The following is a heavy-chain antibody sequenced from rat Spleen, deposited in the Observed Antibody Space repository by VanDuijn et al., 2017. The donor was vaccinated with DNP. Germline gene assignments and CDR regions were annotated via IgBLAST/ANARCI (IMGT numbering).Heavy chain of an antibody. CDR2: ITYDGSNT. D-gene: IGHD1-12*01. CDR1: GFTFSDHN. V-gene: IGHV5-7*01. CDR3: ARHRTIMPYYYSMDA. J-gene: IGHJ4*01. Sequence: EVQLVESGGGLVQPGRSLIISCTASGFTFSDHNMAWVRQAPKKGLEWVATITYDGSNTYYRDSVKGRFIISRDNAQSTLYLQMDSLRSEDTATYYCARHRTIMPYYYSMDAWGQGASVTVSS.